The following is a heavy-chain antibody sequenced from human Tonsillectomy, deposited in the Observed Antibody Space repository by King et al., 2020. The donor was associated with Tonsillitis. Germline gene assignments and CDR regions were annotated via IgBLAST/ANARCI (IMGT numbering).Heavy chain of an antibody. Sequence: VQLVESGGGLVQPGGSLRLSCAASGFPFNTYSMNWVRQAPGKGLEWVSYINSGSITTYYADSVKGRFTISRDNAKESLYLQLNSLRDEDTAVDYCAGDPNEGYCDRGSCYSLRGDNYYGMDVWGQGTTVTVSS. J-gene: IGHJ6*02. CDR2: INSGSITT. V-gene: IGHV3-48*02. D-gene: IGHD2-15*01. CDR1: GFPFNTYS. CDR3: AGDPNEGYCDRGSCYSLRGDNYYGMDV.